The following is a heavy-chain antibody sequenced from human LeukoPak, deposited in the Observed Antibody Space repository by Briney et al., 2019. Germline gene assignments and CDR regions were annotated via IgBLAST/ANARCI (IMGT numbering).Heavy chain of an antibody. V-gene: IGHV7-4-1*02. CDR2: INTNTGNP. CDR3: ARDGRTYYDILTGYWGYYYMDV. Sequence: ASVKVSCKASGYTFTSYAMNWVRQAPGQGLEWMGWINTNTGNPTYAQGFTGRFVFSLDTSVSTAYLQISSLKAEDTAVYYCARDGRTYYDILTGYWGYYYMDVWGKGTTVTVSS. J-gene: IGHJ6*03. D-gene: IGHD3-9*01. CDR1: GYTFTSYA.